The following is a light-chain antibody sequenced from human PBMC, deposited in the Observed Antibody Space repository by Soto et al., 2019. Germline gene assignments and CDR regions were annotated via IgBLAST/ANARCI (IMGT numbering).Light chain of an antibody. Sequence: DIQMTQSPSTLSASVVDRVTITCRASQSISNWVAWYQQKPGKAPKLLIHDASSLESGVPSRFSGRGSGTEFTLTISSLQPDDFATYYCQQYNSYSVTFGQGTRLEIK. CDR2: DAS. CDR3: QQYNSYSVT. CDR1: QSISNW. J-gene: IGKJ5*01. V-gene: IGKV1-5*01.